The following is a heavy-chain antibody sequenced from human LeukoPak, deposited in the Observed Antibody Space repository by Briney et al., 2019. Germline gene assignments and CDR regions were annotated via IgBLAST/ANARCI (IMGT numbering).Heavy chain of an antibody. CDR2: IYYSGST. Sequence: PSETLSLTCTVSGGSISSYYWSWIRQPPGKGLEWIGYIYYSGSTNYNPSLKSRVTISVDTSKNQFSLKLSSVTAADTAVYYCARVGFDYGGNSYFDYWGQGTLVTVSS. J-gene: IGHJ4*02. V-gene: IGHV4-59*12. CDR3: ARVGFDYGGNSYFDY. CDR1: GGSISSYY. D-gene: IGHD4-23*01.